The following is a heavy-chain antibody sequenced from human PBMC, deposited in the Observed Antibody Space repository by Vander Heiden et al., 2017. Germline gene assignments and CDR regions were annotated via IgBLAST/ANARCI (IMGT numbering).Heavy chain of an antibody. Sequence: EVQLVESGGGVVKPGGPLRLTCAASGFTLSSYSMTWVRQAPGKGLEWVSSISSSSSYIYYADSVKGRFTISRDNAKNSLYLQMNSLRAEDTAVYYCARDFGGPFGAMDVWGQGTTVTVSS. J-gene: IGHJ6*02. CDR2: ISSSSSYI. D-gene: IGHD3-3*01. CDR3: ARDFGGPFGAMDV. CDR1: GFTLSSYS. V-gene: IGHV3-21*01.